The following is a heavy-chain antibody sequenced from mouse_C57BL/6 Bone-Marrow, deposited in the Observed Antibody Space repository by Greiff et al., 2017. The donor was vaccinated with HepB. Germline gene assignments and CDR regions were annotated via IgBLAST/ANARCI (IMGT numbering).Heavy chain of an antibody. CDR1: GYTFTSYG. D-gene: IGHD1-1*01. CDR3: ARRWDDYYGSSYYFDY. CDR2: IYPRSGNT. J-gene: IGHJ2*01. V-gene: IGHV1-81*01. Sequence: VQLQQSGAELARPGASVKLSCKASGYTFTSYGISWVKQRTGQGLEWIGEIYPRSGNTYYNEKFKGKATLTADKSSSTAYMELRSLTSEDSAVYFCARRWDDYYGSSYYFDYWGQGTTLTVSS.